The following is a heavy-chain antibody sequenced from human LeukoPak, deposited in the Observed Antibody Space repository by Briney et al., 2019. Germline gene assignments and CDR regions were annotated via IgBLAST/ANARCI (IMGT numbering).Heavy chain of an antibody. Sequence: KTSETLSLTCAVYGGSFSGYYWSWIRQPPGKGLEWIGEINHSGSTNYNPSLKSRVTISVDTSKNQFSLKLSSVTAADTAVYYCARGGTAAGTLALGLYYFDYWAREPWSPSPQ. V-gene: IGHV4-34*01. CDR1: GGSFSGYY. CDR2: INHSGST. J-gene: IGHJ4*02. D-gene: IGHD6-13*01. CDR3: ARGGTAAGTLALGLYYFDY.